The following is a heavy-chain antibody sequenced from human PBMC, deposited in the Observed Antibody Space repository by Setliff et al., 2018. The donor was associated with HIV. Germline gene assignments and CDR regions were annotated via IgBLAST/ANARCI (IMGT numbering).Heavy chain of an antibody. Sequence: PSETLSLTCAVSGGSISSGGYSWTRIRQPPGKGLEWIAYIFHSGRIYYNPTLKSRVTMSVDRSKNHLSLNVTSVTVADTAVYYCARRQWGTSGYYEFFQQWGQGTLVTVSS. CDR1: GGSISSGGYS. J-gene: IGHJ1*01. D-gene: IGHD3-22*01. CDR3: ARRQWGTSGYYEFFQQ. V-gene: IGHV4-30-2*02. CDR2: IFHSGRI.